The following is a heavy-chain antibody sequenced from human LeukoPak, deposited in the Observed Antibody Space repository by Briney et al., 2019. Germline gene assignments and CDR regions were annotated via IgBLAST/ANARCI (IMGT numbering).Heavy chain of an antibody. CDR3: VRGYYDFWSGYYNYYYMDV. CDR1: GYSISSGYY. CDR2: IYHSGST. V-gene: IGHV4-38-2*01. J-gene: IGHJ6*03. D-gene: IGHD3-3*01. Sequence: SETLSLTCAVSGYSISSGYYWGWIRQPPGKGLEWIGSIYHSGSTYYNPSLKSRVTISVDTSKNQFSLKLSSVTAADTAVYYCVRGYYDFWSGYYNYYYMDVWGKGTTVTVSS.